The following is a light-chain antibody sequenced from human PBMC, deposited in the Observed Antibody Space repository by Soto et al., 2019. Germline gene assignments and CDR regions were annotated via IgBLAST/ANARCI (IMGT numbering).Light chain of an antibody. CDR1: QSVSSSY. J-gene: IGKJ5*01. Sequence: ENVFTQSPTTLSLSPGERATLSCRAIQSVSSSYLAWYQQKPGQAPRLLIYGASSRATGIPDRFSGSGSGTDFTLTISRLEPEDFAVYYCQQYGSSPPITFGQGTRPEI. V-gene: IGKV3-20*01. CDR2: GAS. CDR3: QQYGSSPPIT.